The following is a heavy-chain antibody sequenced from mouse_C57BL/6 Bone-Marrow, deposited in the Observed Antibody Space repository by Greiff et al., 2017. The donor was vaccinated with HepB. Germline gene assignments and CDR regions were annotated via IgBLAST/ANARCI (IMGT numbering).Heavy chain of an antibody. J-gene: IGHJ2*01. D-gene: IGHD2-4*01. CDR3: ARDSLYDYGYFDY. Sequence: EVQLQESGGGLVKPGGSLKLSCAASGFTFSSYAMSWVRQTPEKRLEWVATISDGGSYTYYPDNVKGRFTISRDNAKNNLYLQMSHLKSEDTAMYYCARDSLYDYGYFDYWGQGTTLTVSS. CDR1: GFTFSSYA. V-gene: IGHV5-4*01. CDR2: ISDGGSYT.